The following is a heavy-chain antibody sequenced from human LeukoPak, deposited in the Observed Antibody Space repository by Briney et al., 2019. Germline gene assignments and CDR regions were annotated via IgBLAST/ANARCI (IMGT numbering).Heavy chain of an antibody. V-gene: IGHV3-23*01. J-gene: IGHJ4*02. CDR3: AKGFIRGYSYGPRFDY. Sequence: GGSLRLSCAASGFTFSSYAMSWVRQAPAKGLEWVSAISGSGGSTYYADSVKGRFTISRDNSKNTLYLQMNSLRAEDTAVYYCAKGFIRGYSYGPRFDYWGQGTLVTVSS. CDR2: ISGSGGST. D-gene: IGHD5-18*01. CDR1: GFTFSSYA.